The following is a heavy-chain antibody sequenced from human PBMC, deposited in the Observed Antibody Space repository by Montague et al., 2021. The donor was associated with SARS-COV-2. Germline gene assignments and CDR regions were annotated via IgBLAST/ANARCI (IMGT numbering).Heavy chain of an antibody. J-gene: IGHJ6*02. Sequence: YNPSLKSRVTISVDTSKNQFSLKLSSVTAADTAVYYCARLMTTVSYYYGMDVWGQGTTVTVSS. CDR3: ARLMTTVSYYYGMDV. D-gene: IGHD4-17*01. V-gene: IGHV4-39*01.